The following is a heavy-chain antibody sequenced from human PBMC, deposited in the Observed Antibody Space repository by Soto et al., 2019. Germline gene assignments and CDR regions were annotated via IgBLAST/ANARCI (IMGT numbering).Heavy chain of an antibody. Sequence: SVKGCWKASGYAFRDYDISWVRQAPGQGLEWMGWMNPNSANTGYAQKFQGRVSMTRDMSISTAYMELSRLRTEDTAIYYCARMATYGTLNWFDPWGQGALVTVSS. D-gene: IGHD1-1*01. CDR2: MNPNSANT. CDR3: ARMATYGTLNWFDP. CDR1: GYAFRDYD. J-gene: IGHJ5*02. V-gene: IGHV1-8*01.